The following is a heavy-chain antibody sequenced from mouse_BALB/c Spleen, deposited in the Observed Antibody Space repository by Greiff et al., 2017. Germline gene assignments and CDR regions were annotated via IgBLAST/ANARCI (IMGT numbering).Heavy chain of an antibody. Sequence: EVQLQESGPELEKPGASVKISCTASGYSFTGYNMNWVKQSNGKSLEWIGNIDPFNGGTSYNQKFKGKATLTVDKSSSTAYMHLSSLTSEDSAVYYCASRYGNFWYFDVWGAGTTVTVSS. CDR1: GYSFTGYN. J-gene: IGHJ1*01. V-gene: IGHV1S135*01. D-gene: IGHD2-1*01. CDR2: IDPFNGGT. CDR3: ASRYGNFWYFDV.